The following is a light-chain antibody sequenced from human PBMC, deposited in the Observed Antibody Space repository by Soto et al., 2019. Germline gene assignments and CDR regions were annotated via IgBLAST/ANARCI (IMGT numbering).Light chain of an antibody. CDR1: SSDVGFYNF. Sequence: QSVLTQPPSASGSPGQSLTISCTGTSSDVGFYNFVSWYQQRPGKAPKLVIYEVTKRPSGVPDRFSGSKSGSTASLTVSGLQADDEADYYCASYAGTRLFGFGSGTKVTVL. CDR3: ASYAGTRLFG. J-gene: IGLJ1*01. V-gene: IGLV2-8*01. CDR2: EVT.